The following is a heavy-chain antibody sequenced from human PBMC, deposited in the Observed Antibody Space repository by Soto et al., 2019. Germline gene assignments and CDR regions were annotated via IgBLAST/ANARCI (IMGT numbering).Heavy chain of an antibody. Sequence: EVQLVESGGGLVQPGGSLRLSCAASGFTVSSNYMSWVRQAPGKGLEWVSVIYSGGSTYYADSVKGRFTISRDNSKNTLYLKMNSLRAEDTAVYYCARDGVVVPAATQGYDYGMDVWGQGTTVTVSS. V-gene: IGHV3-66*01. J-gene: IGHJ6*02. CDR2: IYSGGST. D-gene: IGHD2-2*01. CDR1: GFTVSSNY. CDR3: ARDGVVVPAATQGYDYGMDV.